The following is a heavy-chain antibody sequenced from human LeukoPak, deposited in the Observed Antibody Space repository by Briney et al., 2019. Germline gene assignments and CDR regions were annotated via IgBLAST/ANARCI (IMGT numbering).Heavy chain of an antibody. Sequence: GESLKIPCKGSGYSFTSYWIGWVRQMPGKGLEWMGIIYPGDSDTRYSPSFQGQVTISADKSISTAYLQWSSLKASDTAMYYCARLEYCSSTSCEGWFDPWGQGTLVTVSS. D-gene: IGHD2-2*01. CDR2: IYPGDSDT. J-gene: IGHJ5*02. V-gene: IGHV5-51*01. CDR1: GYSFTSYW. CDR3: ARLEYCSSTSCEGWFDP.